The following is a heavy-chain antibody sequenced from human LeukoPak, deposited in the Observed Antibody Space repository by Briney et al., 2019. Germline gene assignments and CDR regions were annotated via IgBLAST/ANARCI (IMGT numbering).Heavy chain of an antibody. Sequence: SETLSLTCTVSGYSISRGYYWGWIRQPPGKGPEWIGRIYTSGSTNYNPSLKSRVTMSVDTSKNQFSLKLSSVTAADTAVYYCARVDYYGSGSSYYYYMDVWGKGTTVTVSS. CDR1: GYSISRGYY. V-gene: IGHV4-38-2*02. CDR2: IYTSGST. CDR3: ARVDYYGSGSSYYYYMDV. D-gene: IGHD3-10*01. J-gene: IGHJ6*03.